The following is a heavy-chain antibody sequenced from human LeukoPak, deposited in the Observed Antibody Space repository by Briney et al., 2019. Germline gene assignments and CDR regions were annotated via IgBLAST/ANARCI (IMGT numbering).Heavy chain of an antibody. D-gene: IGHD3-22*01. J-gene: IGHJ4*02. CDR3: ASMSSGYYYADY. CDR1: GYSISSGYY. Sequence: PSETLSLTCAVSGYSISSGYYWSWIRQPPGKGLEWIGEIDHSGSTNYNPSLKSRVTISVDTSKNQFSLKLSSVTAADTAVYYCASMSSGYYYADYWGQGTLVTVSS. CDR2: IDHSGST. V-gene: IGHV4-38-2*01.